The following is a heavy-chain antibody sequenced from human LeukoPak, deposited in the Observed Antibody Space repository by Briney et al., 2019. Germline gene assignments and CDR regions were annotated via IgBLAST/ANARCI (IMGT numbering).Heavy chain of an antibody. CDR2: MNPNSGNR. V-gene: IGHV1-8*03. CDR3: ARGLRPYDSSGYYSPDYYYYYMDV. CDR1: GYTFTSYD. D-gene: IGHD3-22*01. J-gene: IGHJ6*03. Sequence: ASVKVSCKASGYTFTSYDITWVRQATGQGLEWMGWMNPNSGNRGYAQKFQGRVTITRNTSISTAYMELSSLRSEDTAVYYCARGLRPYDSSGYYSPDYYYYYMDVWGKGTTVTVSS.